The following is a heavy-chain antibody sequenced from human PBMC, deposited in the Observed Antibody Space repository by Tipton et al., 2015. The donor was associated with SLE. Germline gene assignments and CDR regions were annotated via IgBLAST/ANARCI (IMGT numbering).Heavy chain of an antibody. CDR1: GGSFSSYY. D-gene: IGHD4-17*01. CDR3: ARDLRGTTVTTDY. J-gene: IGHJ4*02. CDR2: INHSGST. V-gene: IGHV4-34*01. Sequence: TLSLTCAVYGGSFSSYYWSWIRQPPGKGLEWIGEINHSGSTYYNPSLKSRVTISVDTSKNQFSLKLSSVTAADTAVYYCARDLRGTTVTTDYWGQGTLVTVSS.